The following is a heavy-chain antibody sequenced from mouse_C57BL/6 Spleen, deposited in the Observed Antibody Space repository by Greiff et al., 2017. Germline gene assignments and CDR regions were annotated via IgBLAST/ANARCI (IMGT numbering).Heavy chain of an antibody. Sequence: VQLQQSGPELVKPGASVKISCKASGYSFTSYYIHWVKQRPGQGLEWIGWIYPGSGNTKYNEKFKGQATLTAETSSSTASMQLSSLTSEYSSVYYCARELGGNWFAYWGQGTLVTVSA. CDR2: IYPGSGNT. J-gene: IGHJ3*01. D-gene: IGHD4-1*01. CDR1: GYSFTSYY. CDR3: ARELGGNWFAY. V-gene: IGHV1-66*01.